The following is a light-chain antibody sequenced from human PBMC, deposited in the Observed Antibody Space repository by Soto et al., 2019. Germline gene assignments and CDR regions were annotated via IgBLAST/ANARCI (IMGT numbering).Light chain of an antibody. V-gene: IGKV1-39*01. Sequence: DIQMTQSPSTLPASVGDRVTINCRASQNINSYLNWYQQKPGKAPKLLIYAASSLQSGVPSRFSGSGSGTDFTLTISSLQPEDFATYYCQQSYSTPPTFGQGTRLEIK. J-gene: IGKJ5*01. CDR3: QQSYSTPPT. CDR1: QNINSY. CDR2: AAS.